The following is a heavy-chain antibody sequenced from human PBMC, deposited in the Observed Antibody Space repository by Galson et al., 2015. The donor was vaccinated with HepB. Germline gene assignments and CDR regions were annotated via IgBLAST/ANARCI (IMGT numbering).Heavy chain of an antibody. D-gene: IGHD6-19*01. V-gene: IGHV3-23*01. CDR1: GFSFSSYA. J-gene: IGHJ4*02. CDR3: AKDPRSAKWLHRAADF. Sequence: SLRLSCAVSGFSFSSYAMSWVRQSPGKGLEWVSAITGSGDNTYYADSVKGRFTISRDNSKNTLYLQMNSLRAEDTAVYYCAKDPRSAKWLHRAADFWGQGTLVTVSS. CDR2: ITGSGDNT.